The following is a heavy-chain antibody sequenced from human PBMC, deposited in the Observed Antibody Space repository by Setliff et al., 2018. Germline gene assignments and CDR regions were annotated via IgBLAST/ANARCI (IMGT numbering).Heavy chain of an antibody. V-gene: IGHV1-3*01. Sequence: ASVKVSCKASGYTFSTYAIHWVRQAHGQRPDWMGWINAGNGITKYSQKFQGRVTITRDTSASTAYMELSSLRSDDTAVYYCARMSTSGPHYDYWGQRTLVTVSS. CDR3: ARMSTSGPHYDY. D-gene: IGHD2-8*02. CDR1: GYTFSTYA. CDR2: INAGNGIT. J-gene: IGHJ4*02.